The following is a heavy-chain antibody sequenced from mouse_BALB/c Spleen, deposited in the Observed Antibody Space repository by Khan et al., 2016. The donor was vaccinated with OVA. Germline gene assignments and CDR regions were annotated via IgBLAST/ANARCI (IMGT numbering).Heavy chain of an antibody. CDR3: VRDGAYHRNDGWFAY. V-gene: IGHV1-4*01. J-gene: IGHJ3*01. CDR2: INPSNGYS. Sequence: QVQLKQSGAGLARPGASVKMSCKASGYTFTSYTIHWIKLRPGQGLEWIGYINPSNGYSNYNQKFKDKVTLTADKSSTTAYMQLSSLTSDDSAVXNCVRDGAYHRNDGWFAYWGLGTLVTVSA. CDR1: GYTFTSYT. D-gene: IGHD2-14*01.